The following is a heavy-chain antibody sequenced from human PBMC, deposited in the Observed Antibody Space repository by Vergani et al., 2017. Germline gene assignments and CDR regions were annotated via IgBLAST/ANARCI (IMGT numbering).Heavy chain of an antibody. CDR3: AKKWIQRAHP. D-gene: IGHD5-18*01. Sequence: QVQLVESGGGVVQPGRSLRLSCAASGFTFSSYAMHWVRQAPGKGLEWVAVISYDGSNKYYADSVKGRFTISRDNSKNTLYLQMNSLRAEDTAVYYCAKKWIQRAHPWGQGTLVTVSS. CDR2: ISYDGSNK. V-gene: IGHV3-30-3*02. CDR1: GFTFSSYA. J-gene: IGHJ5*02.